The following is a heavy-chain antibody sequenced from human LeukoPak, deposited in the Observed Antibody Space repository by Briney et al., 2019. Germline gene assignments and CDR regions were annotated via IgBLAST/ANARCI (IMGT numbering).Heavy chain of an antibody. Sequence: PSETLSLTCTVSGGSISSSSYYCGWIRQPPGKGREWVGTIYYTGSTYYHPSLKSRVTISVDTSKNQCSLKLSAVTAAGTAVYYCARRRGWYPVDYWGQGTLVTGSS. V-gene: IGHV4-39*01. CDR3: ARRRGWYPVDY. D-gene: IGHD6-19*01. CDR1: GGSISSSSYY. J-gene: IGHJ4*02. CDR2: IYYTGST.